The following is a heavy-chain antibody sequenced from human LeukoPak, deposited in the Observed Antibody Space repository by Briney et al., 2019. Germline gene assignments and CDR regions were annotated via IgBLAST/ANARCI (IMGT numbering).Heavy chain of an antibody. Sequence: ATVKVSCKVSGYTLTDYYMHWVQQAPGKGLEWMGLVDPEDGETIYAEKFQGRVTITADTSTDTAYMELSSLRSEDTAVYYCATVDVVPAAISLGVNIWGQGTMVTVSS. J-gene: IGHJ3*02. V-gene: IGHV1-69-2*01. CDR1: GYTLTDYY. CDR3: ATVDVVPAAISLGVNI. CDR2: VDPEDGET. D-gene: IGHD2-2*01.